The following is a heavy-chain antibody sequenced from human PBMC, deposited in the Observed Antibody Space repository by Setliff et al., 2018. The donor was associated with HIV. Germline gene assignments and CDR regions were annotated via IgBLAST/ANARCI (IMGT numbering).Heavy chain of an antibody. D-gene: IGHD2-21*01. J-gene: IGHJ4*02. CDR3: SGEFGSPPDLYY. V-gene: IGHV3-33*01. Sequence: LRLSCAASGFTFSSYGMHWVRQAPGKGLEWVAVIWYDGSNKYYADSVKGRFTISRDNSKNTLYLQMNSLRAEDTAVYYCSGEFGSPPDLYYWGQGTLVTV. CDR1: GFTFSSYG. CDR2: IWYDGSNK.